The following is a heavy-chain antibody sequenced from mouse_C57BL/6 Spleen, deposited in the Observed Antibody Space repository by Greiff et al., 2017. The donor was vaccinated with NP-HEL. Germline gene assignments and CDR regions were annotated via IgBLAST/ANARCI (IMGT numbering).Heavy chain of an antibody. CDR2: IDPENGDT. CDR3: TLYDGYYVAWFAY. Sequence: EVQVVESGAELVRPGASVKLSCTASGFNIKDDYMHWVKQRPEQGLEWIGWIDPENGDTEYASKFQGKATITADTSSNTAYLQLSSLTSEDTAVYYCTLYDGYYVAWFAYWGQGTLVTVSA. CDR1: GFNIKDDY. D-gene: IGHD2-3*01. V-gene: IGHV14-4*01. J-gene: IGHJ3*01.